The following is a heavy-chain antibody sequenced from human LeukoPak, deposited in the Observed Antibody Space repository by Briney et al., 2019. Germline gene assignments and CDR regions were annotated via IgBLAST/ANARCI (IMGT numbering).Heavy chain of an antibody. CDR2: IYTSGST. CDR3: ARDRGYRSSTSCGDAFDI. Sequence: SETLSLTCTVSGGSISSYYWSWIRQPAGKGLEWIGRIYTSGSTNYNPSLKSRVTMSVDTSKNQFSLKLSSVTAADTAVYYCARDRGYRSSTSCGDAFDIWGQGTMVTVSS. CDR1: GGSISSYY. D-gene: IGHD2-2*01. V-gene: IGHV4-4*07. J-gene: IGHJ3*02.